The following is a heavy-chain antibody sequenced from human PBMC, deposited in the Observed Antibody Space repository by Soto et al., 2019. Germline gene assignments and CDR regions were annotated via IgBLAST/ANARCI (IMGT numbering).Heavy chain of an antibody. CDR1: GFTFSDYY. J-gene: IGHJ4*02. CDR2: ISGSDTTI. V-gene: IGHV3-11*01. Sequence: QVQLVESGGGVVKPGGSLRLSCAASGFTFSDYYMSWIRQAPGKGLEWVSYISGSDTTIYYADSVQGRFTISRDNAKNLLYLQMNNLRAEETAVYFCSRDMSNNFMANWGQGTLVTVSS. CDR3: SRDMSNNFMAN. D-gene: IGHD1-20*01.